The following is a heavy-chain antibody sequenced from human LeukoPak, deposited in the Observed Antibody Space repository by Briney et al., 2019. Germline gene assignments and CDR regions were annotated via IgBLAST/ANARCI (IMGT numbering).Heavy chain of an antibody. CDR3: ARLGSYSDH. V-gene: IGHV4-4*09. D-gene: IGHD1-26*01. Sequence: SETLSLTCSVPDGSINSYYWSWIRQPPGKGLEWIGYIHSSGATHYNPSLKSRVTTSLDTSKNQFSLNLSSMTAADTAVYYCARLGSYSDHWGQGTLVTVPS. J-gene: IGHJ5*02. CDR2: IHSSGAT. CDR1: DGSINSYY.